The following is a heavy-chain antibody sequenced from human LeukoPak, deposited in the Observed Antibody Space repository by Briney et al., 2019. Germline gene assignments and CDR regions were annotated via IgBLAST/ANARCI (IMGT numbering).Heavy chain of an antibody. V-gene: IGHV3-7*03. CDR3: AKELDTMFFDY. Sequence: GGSLRLSCAASGFILSNHWMTWVRQAPGKGPEWVANINRDESEKYYVDSVNGRFTISRDSGRKSVYLQMNSLTTDDTAFYFCAKELDTMFFDYWGQGALVTVSS. CDR1: GFILSNHW. J-gene: IGHJ4*02. D-gene: IGHD3-10*02. CDR2: INRDESEK.